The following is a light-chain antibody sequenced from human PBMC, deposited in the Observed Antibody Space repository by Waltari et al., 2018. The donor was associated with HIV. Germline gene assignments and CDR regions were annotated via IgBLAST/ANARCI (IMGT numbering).Light chain of an antibody. V-gene: IGLV3-25*03. CDR1: ALPKQY. CDR2: KDV. J-gene: IGLJ3*02. CDR3: QSADSSGPWV. Sequence: SYELTQPPSVSVSPGPTARITCSGDALPKQYAYWYQQKPGQAPVLVIYKDVKRPSGIPERFSGSSSGTTVTLTISGVQAEDEADYYCQSADSSGPWVFGGGTKLTVV.